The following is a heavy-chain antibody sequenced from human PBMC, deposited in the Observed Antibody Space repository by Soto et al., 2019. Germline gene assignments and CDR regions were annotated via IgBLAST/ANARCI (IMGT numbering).Heavy chain of an antibody. CDR1: GFTFSSSE. D-gene: IGHD1-26*01. V-gene: IGHV3-48*03. J-gene: IGHJ3*01. CDR3: ARRASR. CDR2: FHPSGQPI. Sequence: EVQLVESGGGLVQPGGSLRLSCAVSGFTFSSSEMYWVRQAPGKGLEWISYFHPSGQPIFYADSVKGRFTISRDNANNSLFLQMNSLRAEDTAVYYCARRASRWGQGTMVTVSS.